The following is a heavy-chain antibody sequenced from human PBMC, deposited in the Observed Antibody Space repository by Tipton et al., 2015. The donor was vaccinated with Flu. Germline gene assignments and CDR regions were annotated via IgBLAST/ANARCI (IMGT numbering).Heavy chain of an antibody. CDR2: IYPDDSDT. D-gene: IGHD2-2*02. CDR3: ARQDCSSGTCYIDS. J-gene: IGHJ4*02. CDR1: KYSFTSYW. Sequence: QLVQSGAEVKKTGESLKISCKDSKYSFTSYWIGWVRQMPGKGLEWMGIIYPDDSDTRYSPSFQGQVTISADKSSSTAYLQWSSLKASDTAIYYCARQDCSSGTCYIDSWGQGTLITVSS. V-gene: IGHV5-51*01.